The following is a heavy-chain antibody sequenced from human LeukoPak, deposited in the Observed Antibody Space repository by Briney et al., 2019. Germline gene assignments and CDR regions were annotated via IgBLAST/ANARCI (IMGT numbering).Heavy chain of an antibody. CDR3: AQCFGTSCFDFDY. CDR1: GLTFSIYN. J-gene: IGHJ4*02. D-gene: IGHD2-2*01. CDR2: ISSSSSSYI. Sequence: GGSLRLSCAASGLTFSIYNMHWVRQAPGKGLEWVSSISSSSSSYIYYADSVKGRFTISRDNDKNSLYLQMNSLRAEDTAVYYCAQCFGTSCFDFDYWGQGTLVTVSS. V-gene: IGHV3-21*01.